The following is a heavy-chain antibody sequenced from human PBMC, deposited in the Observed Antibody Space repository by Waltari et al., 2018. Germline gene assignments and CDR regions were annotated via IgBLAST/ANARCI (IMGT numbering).Heavy chain of an antibody. J-gene: IGHJ2*01. D-gene: IGHD3-16*01. Sequence: QVQLQESGPGLVKPSETLSLTCAVSGYSISSGYYWGWIRQPPGKGLEGIGSIWHSGSTYYSPSLKSRVTLSVDTSRNQFSLKLTSLTAADTAVYFCARDLILGDTWYFDLWGRGTLVTVSS. CDR3: ARDLILGDTWYFDL. V-gene: IGHV4-38-2*02. CDR2: IWHSGST. CDR1: GYSISSGYY.